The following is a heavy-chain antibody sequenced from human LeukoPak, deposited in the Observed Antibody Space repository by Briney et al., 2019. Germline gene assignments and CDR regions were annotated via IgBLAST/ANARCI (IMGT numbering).Heavy chain of an antibody. CDR1: GYSLTEIS. Sequence: GASVKVSCKVPGYSLTEISMHWVRQAPGKGLEWMGGFDPENVEAIYARNFQGRATMTADSSTDIAYMELRSLESEDTAVYYCATWARGWGQGTLVTVSS. J-gene: IGHJ4*02. V-gene: IGHV1-24*01. CDR3: ATWARG. CDR2: FDPENVEA.